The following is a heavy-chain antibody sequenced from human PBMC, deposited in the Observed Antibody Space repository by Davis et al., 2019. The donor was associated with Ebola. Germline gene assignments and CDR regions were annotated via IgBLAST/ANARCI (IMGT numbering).Heavy chain of an antibody. D-gene: IGHD7-27*01. CDR2: IYYSGST. Sequence: MPSETLSLTCTVSGGSISSYYWSWIRQPPGKGLEWIGYIYYSGSTNYNPSLKSRVTISVDMSKNQFSLKLSSVTAADTAVYYCARQGELGSWFDPWGQGTLVAVSS. V-gene: IGHV4-59*08. J-gene: IGHJ5*02. CDR1: GGSISSYY. CDR3: ARQGELGSWFDP.